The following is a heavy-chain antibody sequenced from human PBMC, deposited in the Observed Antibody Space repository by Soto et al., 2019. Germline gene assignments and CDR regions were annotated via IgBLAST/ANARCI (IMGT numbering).Heavy chain of an antibody. CDR1: GGSFSGYY. Sequence: SETLSLTCAVNGGSFSGYYWGWIRQPPGKGLEWIGEINHSGSTNYNPSLKSRVTISVDTSKNQFSLKLSSVTAADTAVYYCARDPGWRDPWLRAYYYYYGMDVRGQGTTVT. V-gene: IGHV4-34*01. CDR3: ARDPGWRDPWLRAYYYYYGMDV. J-gene: IGHJ6*02. D-gene: IGHD5-18*01. CDR2: INHSGST.